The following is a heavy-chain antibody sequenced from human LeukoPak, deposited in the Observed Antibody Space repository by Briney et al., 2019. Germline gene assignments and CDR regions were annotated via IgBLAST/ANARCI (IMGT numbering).Heavy chain of an antibody. CDR1: GGSISSSSYY. CDR2: IYYSGST. V-gene: IGHV4-39*07. J-gene: IGHJ4*02. D-gene: IGHD3-22*01. Sequence: PSETLSLTCTVSGGSISSSSYYWGWIRQPPGKGLEWIGSIYYSGSTYYNPSLKSRVTISVDTSKNQFSLKLSSVTAADTAVYYCARDHEYGSGLYYFDYWGQGTLVTASS. CDR3: ARDHEYGSGLYYFDY.